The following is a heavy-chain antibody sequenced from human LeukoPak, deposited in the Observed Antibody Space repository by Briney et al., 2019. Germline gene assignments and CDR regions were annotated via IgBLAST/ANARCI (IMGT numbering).Heavy chain of an antibody. CDR2: IYSGGST. Sequence: SGGSLRLSCAASGFTVSSNYMSWVRQAPGKGLEWVSVIYSGGSTYYADSVKGRFTISRDNSKNTLYLQMSSLRAEDTAVYYCARTAGAAYYYDSSGYFDYWGQGTLVTVSS. V-gene: IGHV3-66*01. D-gene: IGHD3-22*01. CDR3: ARTAGAAYYYDSSGYFDY. CDR1: GFTVSSNY. J-gene: IGHJ4*02.